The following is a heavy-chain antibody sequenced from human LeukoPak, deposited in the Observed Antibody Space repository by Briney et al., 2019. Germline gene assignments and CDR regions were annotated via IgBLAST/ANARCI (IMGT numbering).Heavy chain of an antibody. CDR2: ISSSSSYI. CDR3: ARDRIIYGDYGDAFDI. CDR1: GFTFSRYS. J-gene: IGHJ3*02. D-gene: IGHD4-17*01. Sequence: GGSLRLSCAASGFTFSRYSMNWVRQAPGRGLEWVSSISSSSSYIYYADSLKGRFTISRDNAKNSLHLQMNSLRAEDTAVYFCARDRIIYGDYGDAFDIWGQGTMVTVSS. V-gene: IGHV3-21*01.